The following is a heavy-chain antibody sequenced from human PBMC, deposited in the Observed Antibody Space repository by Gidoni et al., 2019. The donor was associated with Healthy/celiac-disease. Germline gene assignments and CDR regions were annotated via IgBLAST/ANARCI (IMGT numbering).Heavy chain of an antibody. CDR2: IYYSGST. CDR3: ARLSRGYSYANGVY. Sequence: QLQLQESGPGLVKPSETLSLTCTVSGGSISSSSYYWGWIRQPPGKGLEWIGSIYYSGSTYYNPSLKSRVTISVDTSKNQFSLKLSSVTAADTAVYYCARLSRGYSYANGVYWGQGTLVTVSS. CDR1: GGSISSSSYY. V-gene: IGHV4-39*01. J-gene: IGHJ4*02. D-gene: IGHD5-18*01.